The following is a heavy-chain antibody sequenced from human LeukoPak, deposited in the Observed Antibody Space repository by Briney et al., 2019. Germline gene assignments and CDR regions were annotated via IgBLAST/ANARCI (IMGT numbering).Heavy chain of an antibody. CDR1: GFTFSSYS. J-gene: IGHJ3*02. Sequence: EGSLRLSCAASGFTFSSYSMNWVRQAPGKGLEWVSSISSSSSYIYYADSVKGRFTISRDNTKNSLYLQMNSLRAEDTAVYYCARAERPRDAFDIWGQGTMVTVSS. D-gene: IGHD1-1*01. CDR3: ARAERPRDAFDI. V-gene: IGHV3-21*01. CDR2: ISSSSSYI.